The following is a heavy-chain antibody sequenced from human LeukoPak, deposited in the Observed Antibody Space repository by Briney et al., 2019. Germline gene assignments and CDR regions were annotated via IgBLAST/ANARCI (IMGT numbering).Heavy chain of an antibody. Sequence: GGSLRLSCAASGFTFSSYRMNWVRQAPGKGLEWVSSISSSSDYIYYGRFTISRDNAKNSLYLQMNSLRAEDTAVYYCARDIFYSNGYYGMDIWGQGTTVTVSS. CDR2: ISSSSDYI. J-gene: IGHJ6*02. CDR1: GFTFSSYR. CDR3: ARDIFYSNGYYGMDI. D-gene: IGHD4-11*01. V-gene: IGHV3-21*01.